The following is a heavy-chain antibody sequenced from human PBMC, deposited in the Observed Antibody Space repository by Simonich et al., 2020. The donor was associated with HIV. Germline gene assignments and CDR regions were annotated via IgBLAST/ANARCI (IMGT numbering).Heavy chain of an antibody. Sequence: QVQLQQWGAGLLKPSETLSLTCAVYGGSFSGYYWSWIRQPPGKGLEWIGEINHRGSTNYNPARKSRGTISVDTSKNQFSLKLSSVTAADTAVYYCARGFYQRLYYFDYWGQGTLVTVSS. CDR1: GGSFSGYY. J-gene: IGHJ4*02. CDR2: INHRGST. V-gene: IGHV4-34*01. CDR3: ARGFYQRLYYFDY. D-gene: IGHD2-2*01.